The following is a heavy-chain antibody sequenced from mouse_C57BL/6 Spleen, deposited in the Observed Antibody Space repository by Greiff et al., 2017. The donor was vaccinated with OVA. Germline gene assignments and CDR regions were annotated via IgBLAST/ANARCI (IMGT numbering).Heavy chain of an antibody. V-gene: IGHV5-12*01. CDR3: ARRGYGSSYVAMDY. J-gene: IGHJ4*01. CDR1: GFTFSDYY. Sequence: EVKLVESGGGLVQPGGSLKLSCAASGFTFSDYYMYWVRQTPEKRLEWVAYISNGGGSTYYPDTVKGRFTISRDNAKNTLYLQMSRLKSEDTAMYYCARRGYGSSYVAMDYWGQGTSVTVSS. CDR2: ISNGGGST. D-gene: IGHD1-1*01.